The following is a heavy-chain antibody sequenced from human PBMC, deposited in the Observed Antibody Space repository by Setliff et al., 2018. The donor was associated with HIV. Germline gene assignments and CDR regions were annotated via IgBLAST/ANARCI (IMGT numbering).Heavy chain of an antibody. J-gene: IGHJ5*02. Sequence: SVKVSCKASGGTFSSYAITWVRQAPGQGPEWMGGIIPIYGTPNYAQRFQGRVTITADESTSTAYMDLSSLTSDDTAVYYCATSPRGTYYDILSGRPRGWFDPWGQGTLVTGSS. CDR1: GGTFSSYA. D-gene: IGHD3-9*01. CDR2: IIPIYGTP. V-gene: IGHV1-69*13. CDR3: ATSPRGTYYDILSGRPRGWFDP.